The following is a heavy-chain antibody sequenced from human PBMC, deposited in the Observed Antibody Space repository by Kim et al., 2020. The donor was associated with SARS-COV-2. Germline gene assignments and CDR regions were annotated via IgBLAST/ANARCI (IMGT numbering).Heavy chain of an antibody. V-gene: IGHV1-18*01. D-gene: IGHD1-20*01. CDR2: ISAYNGNT. J-gene: IGHJ6*02. Sequence: ASVKVSCKASGYTFTTYGITWVRQAPGQGLEWMGWISAYNGNTNYAQKLQGRVTMTTDTSTSTAYMELRSLRSDDTAVYYCASNWNDEVNNGMDVWGQGTTVTVSS. CDR1: GYTFTTYG. CDR3: ASNWNDEVNNGMDV.